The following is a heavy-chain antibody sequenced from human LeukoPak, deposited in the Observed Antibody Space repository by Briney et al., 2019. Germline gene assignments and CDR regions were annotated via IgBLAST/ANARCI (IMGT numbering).Heavy chain of an antibody. V-gene: IGHV3-43*01. J-gene: IGHJ4*02. CDR2: ISWDGGST. Sequence: GGSLRLSCAASGFTFDDYTMHWVRQAPGKGLEWVSLISWDGGSTYYADSVKGRFTISRDNSKNSPYLQMNSLRTEDTALYYCAKDERAAAGLLIFDYWGQGTLVTVSS. CDR3: AKDERAAAGLLIFDY. CDR1: GFTFDDYT. D-gene: IGHD6-13*01.